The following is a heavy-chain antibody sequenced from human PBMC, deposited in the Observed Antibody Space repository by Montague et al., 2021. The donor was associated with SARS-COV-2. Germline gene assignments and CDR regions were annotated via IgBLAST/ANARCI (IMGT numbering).Heavy chain of an antibody. V-gene: IGHV4-39*01. D-gene: IGHD4-17*01. Sequence: SETLSLTCTVSGDSTSCPNCYWGWIRQAPGQGLDWIGTIYNSGTTYYNPSLKSRITISIDTSKNQFSLKLTSVTAADTAVYYCAGHRNYGDHSLDNWFHPWGQGTLVTVSS. CDR2: IYNSGTT. J-gene: IGHJ5*02. CDR1: GDSTSCPNCY. CDR3: AGHRNYGDHSLDNWFHP.